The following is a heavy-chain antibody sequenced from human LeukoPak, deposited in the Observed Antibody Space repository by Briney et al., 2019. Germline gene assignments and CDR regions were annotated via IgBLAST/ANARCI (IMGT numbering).Heavy chain of an antibody. CDR3: AKDLNYDFWSGLGN. V-gene: IGHV3-30*18. Sequence: GGSLRLSCAGSGFTFSSYAMNWVRQAPGKGLEWMAVISYDGTNKYYADSVKGRFTISRDNSKNTLYLQMNSLRAEDTAVYYCAKDLNYDFWSGLGNWGQGTLVTVSS. J-gene: IGHJ4*02. CDR2: ISYDGTNK. CDR1: GFTFSSYA. D-gene: IGHD3-3*01.